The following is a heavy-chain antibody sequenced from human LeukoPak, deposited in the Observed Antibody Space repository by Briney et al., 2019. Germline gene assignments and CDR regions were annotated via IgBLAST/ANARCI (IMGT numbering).Heavy chain of an antibody. V-gene: IGHV3-21*01. CDR2: ISSSSSYI. CDR1: GFTFSSYS. D-gene: IGHD4-17*01. J-gene: IGHJ3*02. Sequence: GGSLRLSCAASGFTFSSYSMNWVRQAPGKGLEWVSSISSSSSYIYYADSVKGRFTISRDNAKNSLYLQMNSLRAEDTAVYYCARDLPYGEVAFDIWGQGTMVTVSS. CDR3: ARDLPYGEVAFDI.